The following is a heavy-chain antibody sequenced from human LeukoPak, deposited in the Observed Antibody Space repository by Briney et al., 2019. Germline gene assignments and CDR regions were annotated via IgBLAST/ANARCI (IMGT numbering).Heavy chain of an antibody. D-gene: IGHD3-22*01. Sequence: SETLSLTCTVSGGSVSSGNYYWSWIRQPPGKGLEWIGYIHYTGSPNYNPSLKSRVTISVDTSKNQFSLRLSSVTAADTAVYYCAGAGDYDTGSYWGQGTLVTVSS. V-gene: IGHV4-61*01. CDR1: GGSVSSGNYY. CDR2: IHYTGSP. J-gene: IGHJ4*02. CDR3: AGAGDYDTGSY.